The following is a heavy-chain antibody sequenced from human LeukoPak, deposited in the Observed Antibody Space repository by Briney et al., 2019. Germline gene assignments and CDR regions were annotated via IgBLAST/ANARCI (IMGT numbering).Heavy chain of an antibody. V-gene: IGHV4-4*02. D-gene: IGHD4-17*01. CDR1: GGSISSSNW. J-gene: IGHJ3*02. CDR3: ARSSLHDYGELLDAFDI. CDR2: IYHSGST. Sequence: SGTLSLTCAVSGGSISSSNWWSWVRQPPGKGLEWIGEIYHSGSTNYNPSLKSRVTISVDRSKNQFSLKLSSVTAADTAVYYCARSSLHDYGELLDAFDIWGQGTMVTVSS.